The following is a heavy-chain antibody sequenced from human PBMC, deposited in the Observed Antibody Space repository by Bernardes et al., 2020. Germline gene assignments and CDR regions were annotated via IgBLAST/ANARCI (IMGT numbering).Heavy chain of an antibody. CDR1: AFTSSSYA. CDR2: ISGSGGST. D-gene: IGHD1-26*01. J-gene: IGHJ6*02. CDR3: AKKVQSGDYYYYYGMDV. Sequence: GSIRSPSAAAAFTSSSYAISWVRPAPGKGLEWVSAISGSGGSTYYAGSVKGRFTISRDNSKNTLYLQMNSLRAEDTAVYYCAKKVQSGDYYYYYGMDVWGQGTTVTVSS. V-gene: IGHV3-23*01.